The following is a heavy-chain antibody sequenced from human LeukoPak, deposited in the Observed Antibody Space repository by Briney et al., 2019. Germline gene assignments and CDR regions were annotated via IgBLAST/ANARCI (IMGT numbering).Heavy chain of an antibody. D-gene: IGHD2-21*01. J-gene: IGHJ6*03. Sequence: GGSLRLSCAASGFSFYSYGMNWVRQAPGKGLECISYISAGSTVYYADSVKGRFTISRDNGKNSLYLQMNSLRAEDTAVYYCARVFGPGYYYYMDVRGKGTTVTVSS. V-gene: IGHV3-48*01. CDR1: GFSFYSYG. CDR3: ARVFGPGYYYYMDV. CDR2: ISAGSTV.